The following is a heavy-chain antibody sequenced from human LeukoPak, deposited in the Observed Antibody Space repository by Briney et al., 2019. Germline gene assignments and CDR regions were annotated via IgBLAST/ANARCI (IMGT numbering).Heavy chain of an antibody. D-gene: IGHD5-24*01. J-gene: IGHJ5*02. CDR3: ARDQPIRDGYNFGWFDP. Sequence: ASVKVSCKASGYTFTGYYLHWVRQAPGQGLEWMGWINPNSGGTNYAQKFQGRVTMTRDTSISTAYMELSRLRSDDTAVYYCARDQPIRDGYNFGWFDPWGQGTLVTVSS. CDR1: GYTFTGYY. CDR2: INPNSGGT. V-gene: IGHV1-2*02.